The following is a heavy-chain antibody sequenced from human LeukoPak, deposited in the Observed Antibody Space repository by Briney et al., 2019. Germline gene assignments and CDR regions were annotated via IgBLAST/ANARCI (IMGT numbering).Heavy chain of an antibody. D-gene: IGHD6-6*01. V-gene: IGHV3-30-3*01. CDR2: ISYDGSNK. CDR3: ARDPSGGSSFYYYGMDV. CDR1: GFTFSSYA. J-gene: IGHJ6*02. Sequence: PGGSLRLSCAASGFTFSSYAMHWVRQAPGKGLEWVAVISYDGSNKYYADSAKGRFTISRDNSKNTLYPQMNSLRAEDTAVYYCARDPSGGSSFYYYGMDVWGQGTTVTVSS.